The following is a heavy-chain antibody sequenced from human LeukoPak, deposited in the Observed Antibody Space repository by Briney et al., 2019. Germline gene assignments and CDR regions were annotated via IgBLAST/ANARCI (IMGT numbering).Heavy chain of an antibody. CDR3: AREEQVMAYNWFDP. D-gene: IGHD1/OR15-1a*01. Sequence: ASVKVSCKASSYTFTSYGISWVRQAPGQGLEWMGWISAYNGNTNYAQKLQGRVTMTTDTSTSTAYMELRSLRSDDTAVYYCAREEQVMAYNWFDPWGQGTLVTVSS. CDR1: SYTFTSYG. V-gene: IGHV1-18*04. CDR2: ISAYNGNT. J-gene: IGHJ5*02.